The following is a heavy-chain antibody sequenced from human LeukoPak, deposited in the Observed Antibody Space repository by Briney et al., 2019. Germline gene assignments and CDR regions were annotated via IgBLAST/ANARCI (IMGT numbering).Heavy chain of an antibody. D-gene: IGHD2-2*01. Sequence: GGSLRLSCAASGFTFSSNSMNWVRQAPGKGLEWLSYISYSSSTIYSADSVKGRFTISRDNSKNTLYLQMNSLRAEDTAVYYCARDGTDIVVVPAAMVGYMDVWGKGTTVTVSS. CDR2: ISYSSSTI. J-gene: IGHJ6*03. V-gene: IGHV3-48*01. CDR3: ARDGTDIVVVPAAMVGYMDV. CDR1: GFTFSSNS.